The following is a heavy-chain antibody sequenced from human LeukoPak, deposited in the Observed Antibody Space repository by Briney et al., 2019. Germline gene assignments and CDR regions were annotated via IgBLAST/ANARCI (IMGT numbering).Heavy chain of an antibody. V-gene: IGHV3-30-3*01. CDR2: ISYDGTNK. CDR1: GFTFSSYA. CDR3: ARAPFYSGLDF. Sequence: GGSLRLSCAASGFTFSSYAMHWVRQAPGKGLEWVAMISYDGTNKYYADSVKGRFTISRDNSQNTLYLQMNSLRAEDTAVYYCARAPFYSGLDFWGQGTLVTVPS. J-gene: IGHJ4*02. D-gene: IGHD1-26*01.